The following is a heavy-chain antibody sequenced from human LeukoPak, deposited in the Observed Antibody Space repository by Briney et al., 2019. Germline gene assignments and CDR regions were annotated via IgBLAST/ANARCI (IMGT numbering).Heavy chain of an antibody. CDR2: IYPDDSDT. V-gene: IGHV5-51*01. J-gene: IGHJ3*02. D-gene: IGHD7-27*01. Sequence: GESLKISCQASGYSFPSYWIGWVRQMSGKGLEWVGVIYPDDSDTRYSPSFEGQVTLSADKSISTAYLQWSSLKASDTAMYYCARQANWDPSHDAFDIWGQGTMVTVSS. CDR1: GYSFPSYW. CDR3: ARQANWDPSHDAFDI.